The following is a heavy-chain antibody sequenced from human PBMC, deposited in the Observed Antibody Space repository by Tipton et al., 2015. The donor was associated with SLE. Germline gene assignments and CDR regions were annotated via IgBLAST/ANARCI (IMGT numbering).Heavy chain of an antibody. J-gene: IGHJ4*02. CDR1: GGSISSSSYY. CDR3: ARGIYSSRRYVDY. D-gene: IGHD6-13*01. V-gene: IGHV4-39*07. Sequence: GLVKPSETLSLTCTVSGGSISSSSYYWGWIRQPPGKGLEWIGSIYYSGTTYYNPSLKSRVTISVDTSKNQFSLKLSSVTAADPAVYYCARGIYSSRRYVDYWGQGTLVTDSS. CDR2: IYYSGTT.